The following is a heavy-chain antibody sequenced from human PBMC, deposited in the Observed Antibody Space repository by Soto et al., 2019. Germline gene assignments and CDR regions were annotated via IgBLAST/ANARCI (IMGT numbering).Heavy chain of an antibody. CDR3: AGRRQVINDYYGLAD. D-gene: IGHD2-21*01. CDR2: IGTAGDT. V-gene: IGHV3-13*01. CDR1: GFTFSNYE. Sequence: ESGGGLVQPGVSLRLSCAASGFTFSNYEMHWVRQVTGKGLEWVSGIGTAGDTKYLGSVKGRFTISRDNAKNSLYLQMNSLRAEDTAAYYCAGRRQVINDYYGLADWGLGTTVIVSS. J-gene: IGHJ6*02.